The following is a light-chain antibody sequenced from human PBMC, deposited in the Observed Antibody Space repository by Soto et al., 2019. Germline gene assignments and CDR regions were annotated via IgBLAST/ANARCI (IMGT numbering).Light chain of an antibody. CDR3: SSYTSSSTVV. CDR2: DVS. CDR1: SSDVGGYNY. Sequence: QSALTQPDSVSGSPGQSITISCTGTSSDVGGYNYVSWYQQHPGKAPKLMIYDVSNRPSGVSNRFSGSKSGNTASLTISGLLAEDESDYYCSSYTSSSTVVFGGGTKLTVL. J-gene: IGLJ2*01. V-gene: IGLV2-14*01.